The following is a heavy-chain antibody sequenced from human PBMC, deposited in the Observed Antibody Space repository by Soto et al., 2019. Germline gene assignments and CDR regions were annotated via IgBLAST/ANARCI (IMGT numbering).Heavy chain of an antibody. CDR2: IWYDGSNK. J-gene: IGHJ6*02. D-gene: IGHD1-26*01. Sequence: RGSLRLSCAASGFTFSSYGMHWVRQAPGKGLEWVAVIWYDGSNKYYADSVKGRFTISRDNSKNTLYLQMNSLRAEDTAVYYCARDTATSCSYDYYHHYVMAVCGQGSTVIVSS. V-gene: IGHV3-33*01. CDR1: GFTFSSYG. CDR3: ARDTATSCSYDYYHHYVMAV.